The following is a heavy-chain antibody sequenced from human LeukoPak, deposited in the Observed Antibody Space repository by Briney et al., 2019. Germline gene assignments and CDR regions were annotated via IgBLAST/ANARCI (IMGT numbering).Heavy chain of an antibody. CDR2: IYSGGNT. D-gene: IGHD2-15*01. V-gene: IGHV3-53*01. CDR3: AKAPVTTCRGAFCYPFDY. Sequence: GGSLRLSCTVSGFTVSSNSMSWVRQAPGKGLEWVSFIYSGGNTHNSDSVKGRFTISRDSSKNTLFLQMNRLRPEDAAVYYCAKAPVTTCRGAFCYPFDYWGLGTLVTVSS. J-gene: IGHJ4*02. CDR1: GFTVSSNS.